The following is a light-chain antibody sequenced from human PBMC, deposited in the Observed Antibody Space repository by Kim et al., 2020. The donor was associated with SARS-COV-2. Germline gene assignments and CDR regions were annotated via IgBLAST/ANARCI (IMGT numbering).Light chain of an antibody. V-gene: IGLV7-46*01. J-gene: IGLJ3*02. CDR1: TGPVTSDHY. CDR2: NTN. CDR3: LLSYRGARV. Sequence: GGTVTLTCDSSTGPVTSDHYPFWFQQKPGQAPRTLISNTNTKQSWTPARFSGSLLGGKAALTLSGAQAEDEAEYYCLLSYRGARVFGGGTQLTVL.